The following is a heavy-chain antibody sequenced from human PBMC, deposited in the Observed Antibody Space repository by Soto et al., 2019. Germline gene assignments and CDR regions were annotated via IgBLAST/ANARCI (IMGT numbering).Heavy chain of an antibody. CDR2: IIPIFGTA. D-gene: IGHD1-26*01. V-gene: IGHV1-69*13. Sequence: SVKVSCKASGGTFSSYSINWVRQAPGQGLEWMGEIIPIFGTANHAQKFQGRVTITADESTSTAYMELSSLRSEDTAVYYCARDGGRHSGGIDYWGQGTLVTVSS. J-gene: IGHJ4*02. CDR1: GGTFSSYS. CDR3: ARDGGRHSGGIDY.